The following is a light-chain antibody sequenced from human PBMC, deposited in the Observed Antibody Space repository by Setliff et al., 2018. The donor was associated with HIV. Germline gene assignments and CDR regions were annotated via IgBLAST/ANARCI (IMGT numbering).Light chain of an antibody. CDR3: QVWESSSDQRV. V-gene: IGLV3-21*01. CDR2: YDT. CDR1: NIGSKS. J-gene: IGLJ2*01. Sequence: SYELTQPPSVSVAPGKTARITCGGNNIGSKSVHWYQQKPGQAPVLVIYYDTDRPSGIPERFSGSNSGNTATLTISRVEAGDEADYYCQVWESSSDQRVFGGGTQRTVL.